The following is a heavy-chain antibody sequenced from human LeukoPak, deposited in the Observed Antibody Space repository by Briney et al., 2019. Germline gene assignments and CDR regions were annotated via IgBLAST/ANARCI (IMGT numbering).Heavy chain of an antibody. V-gene: IGHV3-33*01. D-gene: IGHD1-26*01. Sequence: PGGSLRLSCAASGFTFSSYGMHWVRQAPGKGLEWVAVIWYDGSNKYYVDSVKGRFTISRDNAKNSLCLQMNSLRAEDTAIYYCVRSGGYWGQGTLVTVSS. J-gene: IGHJ4*02. CDR1: GFTFSSYG. CDR2: IWYDGSNK. CDR3: VRSGGY.